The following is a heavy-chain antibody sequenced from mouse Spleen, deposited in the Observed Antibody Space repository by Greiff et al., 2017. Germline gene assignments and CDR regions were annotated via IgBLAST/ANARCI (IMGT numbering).Heavy chain of an antibody. D-gene: IGHD1-1*01. CDR3: KRGGYGSSLDS. V-gene: IGHV1-50*01. CDR2: IDPSDSYT. Sequence: QVQLQQPGAELVKPGASVKLSCKASGYTFTSYWMQWVKQRPGHGLEWIGEIDPSDSYTNYNQKFKGKATLTVDTSSRTAYMQLSSLTSENSSVYYCKRGGYGSSLDSWGQGTPLTVSS. CDR1: GYTFTSYW. J-gene: IGHJ2*01.